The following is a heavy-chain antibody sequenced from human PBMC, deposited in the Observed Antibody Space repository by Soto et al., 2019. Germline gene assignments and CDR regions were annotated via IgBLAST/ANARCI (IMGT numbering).Heavy chain of an antibody. CDR3: AREMRQQLVPDY. V-gene: IGHV1-69*08. J-gene: IGHJ4*02. Sequence: QVQLVQSGAEVKKPGSSVTVSCKASGGTFSSYTISWVRQAPVQGLEWMGRIIHILGIANYAQTFQGRVTTTADTSTSTAYMELSSLRSEDTAVYYCAREMRQQLVPDYWGQGTLVTVSS. D-gene: IGHD6-13*01. CDR2: IIHILGIA. CDR1: GGTFSSYT.